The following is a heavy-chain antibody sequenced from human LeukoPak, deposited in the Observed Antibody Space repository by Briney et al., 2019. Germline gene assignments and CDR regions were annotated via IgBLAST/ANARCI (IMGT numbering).Heavy chain of an antibody. D-gene: IGHD3-10*01. V-gene: IGHV4-34*01. Sequence: SETLSLTCAVCGGSFSGYYWSWIRQPPGKGLEWIGEINHSGSTNYNPSLKSRVTISVDTSKNQFSLKLSSVTAADTAVYYCARGLSGSYYLTYYYYMDVWGKGTTVTVSS. CDR2: INHSGST. CDR1: GGSFSGYY. CDR3: ARGLSGSYYLTYYYYMDV. J-gene: IGHJ6*03.